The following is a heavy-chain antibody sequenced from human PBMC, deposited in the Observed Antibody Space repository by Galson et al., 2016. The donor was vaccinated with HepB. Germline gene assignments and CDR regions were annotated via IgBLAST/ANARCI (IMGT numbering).Heavy chain of an antibody. D-gene: IGHD3-22*01. CDR3: ARTRGDYYSSRGYPTPDGFDI. V-gene: IGHV3-21*01. Sequence: SLRLSCAASGFTFSRYSMNWVRQAPGKGLEWASSISSTSVYIYHSDSVEGRFTISRDNAENSVYLQMNSLRAEDTAVYFCARTRGDYYSSRGYPTPDGFDIWGQGTMVTVSS. CDR2: ISSTSVYI. CDR1: GFTFSRYS. J-gene: IGHJ3*02.